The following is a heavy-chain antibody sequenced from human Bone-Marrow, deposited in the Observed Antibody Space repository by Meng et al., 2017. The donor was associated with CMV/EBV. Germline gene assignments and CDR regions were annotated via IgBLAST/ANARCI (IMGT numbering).Heavy chain of an antibody. CDR1: GGSISSYY. Sequence: SETLSLTCIVSGGSISSYYWSWIRQPPGKGLEWIGYIYYSGSTNYNPSLKSRVTISVDTSKNQFSLKLSSVTAADTAVYYCASLSGYATYFDYWGQGTLGTSPQ. CDR2: IYYSGST. CDR3: ASLSGYATYFDY. V-gene: IGHV4-59*01. J-gene: IGHJ4*02. D-gene: IGHD5-12*01.